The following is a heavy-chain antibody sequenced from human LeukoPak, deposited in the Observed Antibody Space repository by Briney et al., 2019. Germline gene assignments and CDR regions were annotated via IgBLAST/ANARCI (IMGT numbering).Heavy chain of an antibody. Sequence: GGSLRLSCAASGFSLSGDRKIWVRQAPGKGLEWVARIKTISEGGTTDYAAPVKGRFTISRDDSKNTLYLQMNSLKTEDTALYYCTTMGASWGQGTLVTVSS. CDR2: IKTISEGGTT. D-gene: IGHD3-16*01. J-gene: IGHJ5*02. CDR3: TTMGAS. V-gene: IGHV3-15*01. CDR1: GFSLSGDR.